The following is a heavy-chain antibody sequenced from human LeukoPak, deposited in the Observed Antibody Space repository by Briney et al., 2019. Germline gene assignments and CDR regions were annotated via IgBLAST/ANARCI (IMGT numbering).Heavy chain of an antibody. CDR1: GFTFSSYW. V-gene: IGHV3-7*04. Sequence: TGGSLRLSCAASGFTFSSYWMSWVRQAPGKGLEWVANIKQDGSEKYYVDSVKGRFTISRDNAKNSLYLQMNSLRAEDTAVYYCARDFPYYGSGSYSSDYYYGMDVWGQGPTVTVSS. CDR2: IKQDGSEK. J-gene: IGHJ6*02. CDR3: ARDFPYYGSGSYSSDYYYGMDV. D-gene: IGHD3-10*01.